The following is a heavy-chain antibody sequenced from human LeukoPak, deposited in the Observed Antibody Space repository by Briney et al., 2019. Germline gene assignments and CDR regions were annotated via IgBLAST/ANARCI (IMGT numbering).Heavy chain of an antibody. Sequence: GSLRLSCAASGFTFSTYWMTWVRQAPGKGLEWVANIKQGGSERCYVDSVKGRFTISRDNAKNSLSLQMNSLRAEDTAVYYRTREGITLLRGVFIAPTSYYGGRGTLVTVSS. CDR2: IKQGGSER. V-gene: IGHV3-7*03. CDR1: GFTFSTYW. CDR3: TREGITLLRGVFIAPTSYY. D-gene: IGHD3-10*01. J-gene: IGHJ4*02.